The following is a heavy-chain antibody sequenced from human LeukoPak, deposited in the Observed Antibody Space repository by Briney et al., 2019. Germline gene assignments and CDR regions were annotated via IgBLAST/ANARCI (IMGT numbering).Heavy chain of an antibody. V-gene: IGHV3-23*01. CDR3: AKFCPPPPRKYYYDSSGPFDY. J-gene: IGHJ4*02. Sequence: GGSLRLSCAASGFTFSSYAMSWVRQAPGKGLEWVSAISGSGGSTYYADSVKGRFTISRDNSKNTLYLQMNSLRAEDTAVYYCAKFCPPPPRKYYYDSSGPFDYWGQGTLVTVSS. D-gene: IGHD3-22*01. CDR1: GFTFSSYA. CDR2: ISGSGGST.